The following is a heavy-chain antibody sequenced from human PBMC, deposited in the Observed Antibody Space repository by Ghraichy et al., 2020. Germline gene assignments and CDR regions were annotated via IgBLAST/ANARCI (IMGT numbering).Heavy chain of an antibody. CDR2: MNPNSGGT. CDR3: LRDVSGSYDY. Sequence: ASVKVSCKASGYTFTDYYMHWVRQAPGQGLEWIGLMNPNSGGTTYAQKFQGRVTMTRDTSISTAYMELSRLTSDDTALYYCLRDVSGSYDYWGQGTLVTVSS. CDR1: GYTFTDYY. D-gene: IGHD1-26*01. J-gene: IGHJ4*02. V-gene: IGHV1-2*02.